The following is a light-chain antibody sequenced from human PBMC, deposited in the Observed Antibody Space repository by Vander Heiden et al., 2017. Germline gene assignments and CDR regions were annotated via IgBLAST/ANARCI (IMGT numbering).Light chain of an antibody. CDR2: AAS. Sequence: AIQMTQSPPSLSASVGDRVTITCRASQGIRNDLGWYQQKPGKAPKLLIYAASSLQSGVPSRFSGSGSGTDFTLTISSLQPEDFATYYCPQDYNYPRTFGQGTKVEIK. CDR1: QGIRND. CDR3: PQDYNYPRT. V-gene: IGKV1-6*01. J-gene: IGKJ1*01.